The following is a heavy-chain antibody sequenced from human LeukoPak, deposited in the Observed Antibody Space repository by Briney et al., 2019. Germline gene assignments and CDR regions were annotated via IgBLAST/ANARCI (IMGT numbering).Heavy chain of an antibody. CDR1: GFTPSRYW. CDR3: ARDSRSSRSIDCRGDAFDI. D-gene: IGHD2-21*02. J-gene: IGHJ3*02. V-gene: IGHV3-7*01. CDR2: IKEEGRKT. Sequence: GGSLRLSCGASGFTPSRYWMTWVREALGEGLGWVAHIKEEGRKTYYVESVRGRFTISRDNTENSHYLKINSLIAEDTPVYYCARDSRSSRSIDCRGDAFDIWGQGTMVTVSS.